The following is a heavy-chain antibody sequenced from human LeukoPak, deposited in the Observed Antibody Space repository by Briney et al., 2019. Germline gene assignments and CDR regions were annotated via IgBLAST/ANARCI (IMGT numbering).Heavy chain of an antibody. D-gene: IGHD3-10*01. CDR3: ARKENVYYYFDY. V-gene: IGHV4-28*01. J-gene: IGHJ4*02. Sequence: PSDTLSLTCAVSGYSITSSSWWGWIRQPPGKGLEWIGYIYLSGTTCYNPSLQSRVTMSVDTSKNQFSLKLSSVTAVDTAVYYCARKENVYYYFDYWGQGTLVTVSS. CDR1: GYSITSSSW. CDR2: IYLSGTT.